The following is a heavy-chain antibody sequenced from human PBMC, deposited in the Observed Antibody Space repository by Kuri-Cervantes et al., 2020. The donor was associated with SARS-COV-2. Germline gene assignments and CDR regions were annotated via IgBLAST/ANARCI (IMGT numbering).Heavy chain of an antibody. CDR1: GFTFSSYA. J-gene: IGHJ4*02. CDR3: AKHYCSSTSCPYYFDY. CDR2: ISGSGGST. D-gene: IGHD2-2*01. V-gene: IGHV3-23*01. Sequence: GESLKISCAASGFTFSSYAMSWVRQAPGKGLEWVSAISGSGGSTYYADSVKGRFTISRDNSKNTLYLQMNSLRAEDTAVYYCAKHYCSSTSCPYYFDYWGQGTLVTVSS.